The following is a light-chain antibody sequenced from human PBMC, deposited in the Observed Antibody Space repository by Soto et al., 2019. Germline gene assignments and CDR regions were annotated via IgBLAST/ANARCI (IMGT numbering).Light chain of an antibody. CDR1: QSISSS. J-gene: IGKJ1*01. CDR2: GAS. V-gene: IGKV3-15*01. CDR3: QQYDNWWA. Sequence: EIVMTQSPATLSVSPGERATLSCRASQSISSSLAWYQQKAGQAPRLLIYGASNRATGVPARFSGSGSGTAFTLTISSLQSEDFAVYYCQQYDNWWAFGQGTKVEIK.